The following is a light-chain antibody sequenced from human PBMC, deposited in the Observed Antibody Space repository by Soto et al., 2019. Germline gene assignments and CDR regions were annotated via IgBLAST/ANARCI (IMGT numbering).Light chain of an antibody. CDR2: AAS. CDR1: QSVSSD. V-gene: IGKV3-20*01. J-gene: IGKJ1*01. Sequence: EIVLTQSPATLSLSPGERATLSCRASQSVSSDFAWYQRKPGQAPRLLIYAASTRATGIPDRFSGSGSGTDFTLSISRLEPEDFAVYYCQLYGTSPKPFGQGTKVDI. CDR3: QLYGTSPKP.